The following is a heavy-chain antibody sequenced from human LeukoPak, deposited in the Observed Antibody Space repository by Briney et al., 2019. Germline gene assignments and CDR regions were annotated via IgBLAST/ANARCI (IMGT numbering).Heavy chain of an antibody. CDR2: IYTSGST. J-gene: IGHJ4*02. CDR1: GGSISSYY. CDR3: ARDHGLAAAGQVLDY. V-gene: IGHV4-4*07. D-gene: IGHD6-13*01. Sequence: SETLSLTCTVFGGSISSYYWSWIRQPAGKGLEWIGRIYTSGSTNYNPSLKSRVTMSVDTSKNQFSLKLSSVTAADTAVYYCARDHGLAAAGQVLDYWGQGTLVTVSS.